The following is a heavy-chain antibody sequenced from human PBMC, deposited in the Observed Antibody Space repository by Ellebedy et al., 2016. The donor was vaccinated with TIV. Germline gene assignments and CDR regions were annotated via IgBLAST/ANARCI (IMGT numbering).Heavy chain of an antibody. J-gene: IGHJ4*02. D-gene: IGHD4-17*01. V-gene: IGHV1-2*02. CDR1: GYTFTGYF. CDR2: INPTTGDT. CDR3: VRVRLSTVTTLNY. Sequence: AASVKVSCNTSGYTFTGYFMHWVRHAPGQGLAWRGWINPTTGDTRYAPKFQGRVSMTRDTSITTAYMEVTSLRSDDSAVYYCVRVRLSTVTTLNYWGQGTLVSVSA.